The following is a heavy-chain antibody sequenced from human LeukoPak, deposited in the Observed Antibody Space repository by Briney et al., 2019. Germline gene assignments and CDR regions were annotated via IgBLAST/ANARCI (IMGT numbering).Heavy chain of an antibody. CDR1: GFIFNNYW. Sequence: GGSLRLSCVASGFIFNNYWMSWVRQVPGKGLEWVANMKQDGREKYLVDSVKGRFTISRDNAKNSVYLQMNSLTDEDTDVYYCAKDRYSSWYLTLDYWGQGTLVTVSS. J-gene: IGHJ4*02. D-gene: IGHD6-13*01. CDR2: MKQDGREK. CDR3: AKDRYSSWYLTLDY. V-gene: IGHV3-7*01.